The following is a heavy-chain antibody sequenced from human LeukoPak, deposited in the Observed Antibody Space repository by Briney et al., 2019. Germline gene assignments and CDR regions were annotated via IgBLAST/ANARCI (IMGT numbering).Heavy chain of an antibody. D-gene: IGHD6-19*01. CDR2: IIPIFGTA. V-gene: IGHV1-69*13. CDR1: GYTFTGYY. CDR3: ARYYSGWYYFDY. J-gene: IGHJ4*02. Sequence: SVKVSCKASGYTFTGYYMHWVRQAPGQGLEWMGGIIPIFGTANYAQKFQGRVTITADESTSTAYMELSSLRSEDTAVYYCARYYSGWYYFDYWGQGTLVTVSS.